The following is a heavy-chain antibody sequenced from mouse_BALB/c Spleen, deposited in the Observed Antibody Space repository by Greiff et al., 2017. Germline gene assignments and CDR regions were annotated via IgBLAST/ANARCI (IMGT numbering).Heavy chain of an antibody. CDR3: ARDRRGHYRYHGGAMDY. CDR2: IWGDGST. D-gene: IGHD2-14*01. CDR1: GFSLTGYG. Sequence: VQGVESGPGLVAPSQSLSITCPVSGFSLTGYGVNWVRQPPGKGLEWLGMIWGDGSTDYNSALKSRLSISKDNSKSQVFLKMNSLQTDDTARYYCARDRRGHYRYHGGAMDYWGQGTSVTVSS. J-gene: IGHJ4*01. V-gene: IGHV2-6-7*01.